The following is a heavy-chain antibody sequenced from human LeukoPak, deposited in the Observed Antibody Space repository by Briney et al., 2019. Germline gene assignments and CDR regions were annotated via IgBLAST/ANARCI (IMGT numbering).Heavy chain of an antibody. Sequence: SETLSLTCAVSGYSISSGYYWGWIRQPPGKGPEWIGSIFHSGSTYYNPSLESRVTLSIDTSKNQFSLRLSSVTATDTAVYYCARVFGNFSDRWFDPWGQGTLVTVSS. CDR3: ARVFGNFSDRWFDP. CDR2: IFHSGST. J-gene: IGHJ5*02. V-gene: IGHV4-38-2*01. D-gene: IGHD3-22*01. CDR1: GYSISSGYY.